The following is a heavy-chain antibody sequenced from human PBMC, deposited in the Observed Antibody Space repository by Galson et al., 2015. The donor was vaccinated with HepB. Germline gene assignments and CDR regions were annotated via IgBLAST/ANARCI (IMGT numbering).Heavy chain of an antibody. CDR1: GITFSNYW. J-gene: IGHJ4*02. V-gene: IGHV3-74*01. Sequence: SLRLSCAASGITFSNYWMTWVRQAPGQGLQWVSRINSDGSSAHYVDSLKGRFTISGDNAKDTLSLQMKSLEVEDTAVYYCARGGVDFWSGYHLDYWGQGTLVIVSS. D-gene: IGHD3-3*01. CDR3: ARGGVDFWSGYHLDY. CDR2: INSDGSSA.